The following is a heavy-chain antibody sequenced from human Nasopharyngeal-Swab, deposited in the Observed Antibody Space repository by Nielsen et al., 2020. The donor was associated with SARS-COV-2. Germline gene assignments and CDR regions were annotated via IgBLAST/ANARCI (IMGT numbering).Heavy chain of an antibody. V-gene: IGHV3-74*01. CDR2: IKNDGTTT. Sequence: GESLKISCAASGFTLSKYWMHWVRQAPGKGLEWVSHIKNDGTTTTYADAVKGRFTMSRDDAKNTLYLQMNSLRTEDTAVYYCARDGQGAVDLDYWGQGSLVTVSS. D-gene: IGHD6-19*01. CDR3: ARDGQGAVDLDY. J-gene: IGHJ4*02. CDR1: GFTLSKYW.